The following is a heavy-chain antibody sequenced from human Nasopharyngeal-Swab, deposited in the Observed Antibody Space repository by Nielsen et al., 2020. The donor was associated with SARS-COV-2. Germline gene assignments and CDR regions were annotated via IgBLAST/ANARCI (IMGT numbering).Heavy chain of an antibody. D-gene: IGHD2-15*01. CDR2: ISSSSSTI. CDR1: GFTFSSYS. Sequence: GESLKISCAASGFTFSSYSMNWVRQAPGKGLEWVSYISSSSSTIYYADSVKGRFTISRDNAKNSLYLQMNSLRAEDTAVYYCARDHHVVVVAAGCFDYWGQGTLVTVSS. J-gene: IGHJ4*02. CDR3: ARDHHVVVVAAGCFDY. V-gene: IGHV3-48*04.